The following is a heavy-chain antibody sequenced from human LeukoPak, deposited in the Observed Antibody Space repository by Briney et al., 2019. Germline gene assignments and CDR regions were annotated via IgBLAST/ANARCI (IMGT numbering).Heavy chain of an antibody. CDR3: ARAVRWFDP. Sequence: SETLSLTCSVSGDSISSSGYYWAWIRQPPGKGLEWIGSIHHSGNTNYNPYLKSRVTISVDTSKNQFSLKLSSVTAADTAVYYCARAVRWFDPWGQGTLVTVSS. V-gene: IGHV4-39*07. CDR2: IHHSGNT. CDR1: GDSISSSGYY. J-gene: IGHJ5*02.